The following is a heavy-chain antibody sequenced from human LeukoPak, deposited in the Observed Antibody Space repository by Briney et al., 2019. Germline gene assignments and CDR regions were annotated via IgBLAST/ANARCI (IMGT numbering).Heavy chain of an antibody. V-gene: IGHV4-61*02. CDR3: ARGHCSGGSCYSGLWYFDL. Sequence: PSETLSLTCTVSGGSISSGSYYWSWIRQPAGKGLEWIGRIYTSGSTNYNPSLKSRVTISVDTSKNQFSLKLSSVTAADTAVYYCARGHCSGGSCYSGLWYFDLWGRGTLVTVSS. D-gene: IGHD2-15*01. CDR2: IYTSGST. CDR1: GGSISSGSYY. J-gene: IGHJ2*01.